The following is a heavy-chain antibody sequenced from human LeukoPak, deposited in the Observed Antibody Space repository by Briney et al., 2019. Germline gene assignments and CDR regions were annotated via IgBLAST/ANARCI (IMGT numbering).Heavy chain of an antibody. CDR1: GYTLTELS. CDR3: ATVYSGSSRPYYFDY. J-gene: IGHJ4*02. D-gene: IGHD1-26*01. V-gene: IGHV1-24*01. CDR2: FDPEDGET. Sequence: ASVKVSCKVSGYTLTELSMHWARQAPGKGLEWMGGFDPEDGETIYAQKFQGRVTMTEDTSTDTAYMELSSLRSEDTAVYYCATVYSGSSRPYYFDYWGQGTLVTVSS.